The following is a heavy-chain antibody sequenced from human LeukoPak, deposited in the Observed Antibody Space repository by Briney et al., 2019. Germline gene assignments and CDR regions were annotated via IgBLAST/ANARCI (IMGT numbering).Heavy chain of an antibody. J-gene: IGHJ3*02. Sequence: ASVKVSCKASGYTFTSYYMHCVRQAPGQGLEWMGIINPSGGSTSYAQKFQGRVTMTRDMSTSKVYMELSSLRSEDTAVYYCARDRAYYDSSYGAFDIWGQGTMVTVSS. V-gene: IGHV1-46*01. CDR3: ARDRAYYDSSYGAFDI. CDR1: GYTFTSYY. D-gene: IGHD3-22*01. CDR2: INPSGGST.